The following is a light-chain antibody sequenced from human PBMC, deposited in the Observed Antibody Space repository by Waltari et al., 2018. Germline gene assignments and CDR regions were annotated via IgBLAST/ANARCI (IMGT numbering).Light chain of an antibody. CDR2: RNN. J-gene: IGLJ2*01. CDR1: SSNIGSNY. CDR3: AAWDDSLSGVV. V-gene: IGLV1-47*01. Sequence: QSVLTQPPSASETPGQRVTISCSGSSSNIGSNYVYWYQQSPGTAPKLLIYRNNQRPSGVPDRFSGSKSGTSASLAISGLRSEDEADYYCAAWDDSLSGVVFGGGTKLTVL.